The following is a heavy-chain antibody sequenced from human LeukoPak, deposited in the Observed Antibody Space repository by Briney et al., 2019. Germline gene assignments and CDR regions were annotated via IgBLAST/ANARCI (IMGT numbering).Heavy chain of an antibody. V-gene: IGHV4-39*01. CDR2: IYYSGST. Sequence: SETLSLTCTVSGGSISSSSYYWGWIRQPPGKGLEWIGSIYYSGSTYYNPSLKSRVTISVDTSKNQFSLKLSSVTAADTAVYYCARREVDTAMAFFDYWGQGTLVTVSS. D-gene: IGHD5-18*01. CDR1: GGSISSSSYY. CDR3: ARREVDTAMAFFDY. J-gene: IGHJ4*02.